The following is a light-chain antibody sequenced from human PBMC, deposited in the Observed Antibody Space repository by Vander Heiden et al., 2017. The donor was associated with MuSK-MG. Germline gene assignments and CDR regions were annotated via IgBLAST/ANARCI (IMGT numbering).Light chain of an antibody. CDR3: CSYAGTYVV. V-gene: IGLV2-11*02. CDR2: NVN. J-gene: IGLJ2*01. Sequence: QSALTQPPSVAGPPGQSVATTCTGSSSDVVGYNYVSWYQQHPGKAPKLMISNVNRRPSGVPDRFSGSKSGNTASLTISGRQAEDEADYYCCSYAGTYVVFGGGTKLTVL. CDR1: SSDVVGYNY.